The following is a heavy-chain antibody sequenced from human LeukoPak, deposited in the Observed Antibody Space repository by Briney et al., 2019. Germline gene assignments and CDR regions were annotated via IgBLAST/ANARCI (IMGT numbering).Heavy chain of an antibody. CDR1: GDSISSYH. J-gene: IGHJ4*02. D-gene: IGHD3-16*01. V-gene: IGHV4-59*01. CDR2: ISYIGST. Sequence: SETLSLTCTVSGDSISSYHWSWIRQPPGKGLEWIGYISYIGSTNYNPSLKSRVTISVDTSKNQFSLKLSSVTAADTAVYYCARVGRGDHTWGSYYYDHWGQGTLVTVSS. CDR3: ARVGRGDHTWGSYYYDH.